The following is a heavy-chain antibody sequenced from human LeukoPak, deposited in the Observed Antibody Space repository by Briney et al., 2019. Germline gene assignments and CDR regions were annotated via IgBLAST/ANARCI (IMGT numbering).Heavy chain of an antibody. Sequence: ASVTVSCKASGGTFSSYAISWVRQAPGQGLEWMGGIIPIFGTANYAQKFQGRVTITADESTSTTYMELSSLRSEDTAVYYCAREGSTGSFDYWGQGTLVTVSS. CDR2: IIPIFGTA. J-gene: IGHJ4*02. CDR1: GGTFSSYA. V-gene: IGHV1-69*13. CDR3: AREGSTGSFDY. D-gene: IGHD3-10*01.